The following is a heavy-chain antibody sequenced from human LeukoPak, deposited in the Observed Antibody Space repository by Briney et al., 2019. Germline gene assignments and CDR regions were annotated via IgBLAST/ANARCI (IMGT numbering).Heavy chain of an antibody. CDR2: IYYIGST. CDR3: ARGEQLASLDAFDI. J-gene: IGHJ3*02. D-gene: IGHD6-13*01. CDR1: GGSISSYY. V-gene: IGHV4-59*01. Sequence: SETLSLTCTVSGGSISSYYWSWIRQPPGKGLEWIGYIYYIGSTNYNPSLKSRVTISVDTSKNQFSLKLSSVTAADTAVYYCARGEQLASLDAFDIWGQGTMVTVSS.